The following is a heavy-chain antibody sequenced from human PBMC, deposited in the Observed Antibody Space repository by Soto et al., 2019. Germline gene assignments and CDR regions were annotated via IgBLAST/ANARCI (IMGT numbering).Heavy chain of an antibody. V-gene: IGHV1-18*01. J-gene: IGHJ4*02. Sequence: QVQLVQSGAEVKKPGASVKVSCKASGYTFTSYAISWVRQAPGQGLEWMGWISAYNGNTNYAQKFQGRVTMTTDTSTSTADMELRNLSSDDAAVSDCASDAPPADYWGQGTLVTVSS. CDR1: GYTFTSYA. CDR2: ISAYNGNT. CDR3: ASDAPPADY.